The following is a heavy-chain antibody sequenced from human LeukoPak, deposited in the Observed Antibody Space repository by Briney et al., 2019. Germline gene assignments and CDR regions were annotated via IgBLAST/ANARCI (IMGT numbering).Heavy chain of an antibody. CDR2: IYYSGST. Sequence: PSETLSLTCTVSGGSISSSSYYWGWIRQPPGKGLEWIGSIYYSGSTYYNPSLKSRVTISVDTSKNQFSLKLSSVTAADTAVYYCARDTPYCSSTSCYGAFDIWGQGTMVTVSS. CDR1: GGSISSSSYY. J-gene: IGHJ3*02. V-gene: IGHV4-39*07. CDR3: ARDTPYCSSTSCYGAFDI. D-gene: IGHD2-2*01.